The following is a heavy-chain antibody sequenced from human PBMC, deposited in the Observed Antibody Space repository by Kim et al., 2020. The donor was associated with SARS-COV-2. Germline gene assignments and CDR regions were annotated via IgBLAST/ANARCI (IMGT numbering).Heavy chain of an antibody. CDR3: AKHLHVSSVTFYWYFDL. Sequence: GGSLRLSCAAPPSNAAMSWVRPAPGPGLEWVSGIFGSGSGTYYADSVKGRFTISRDNSKNMIYLQMNNLRVEDTAVYYCAKHLHVSSVTFYWYFDLWGRGTLVTVSS. D-gene: IGHD3-22*01. V-gene: IGHV3-23*01. CDR1: PSNAA. J-gene: IGHJ2*01. CDR2: IFGSGSGT.